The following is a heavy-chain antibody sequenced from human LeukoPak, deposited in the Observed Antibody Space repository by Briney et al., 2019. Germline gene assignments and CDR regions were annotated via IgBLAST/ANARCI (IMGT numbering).Heavy chain of an antibody. D-gene: IGHD3-10*02. J-gene: IGHJ6*04. Sequence: GGSLRLTCAASGFTFSSYEMNWVCQAPGKGLEWVSYISSSGSTIYYADSVKGRFTISRDNAKNSLYLQMNSLRAEDTAVYYCAELGITMIGGVWGKGTTVTISS. CDR2: ISSSGSTI. CDR1: GFTFSSYE. CDR3: AELGITMIGGV. V-gene: IGHV3-48*03.